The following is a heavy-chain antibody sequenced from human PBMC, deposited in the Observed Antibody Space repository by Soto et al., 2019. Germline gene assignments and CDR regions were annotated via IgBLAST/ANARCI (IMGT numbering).Heavy chain of an antibody. CDR2: IFWDDDK. D-gene: IGHD3-3*01. Sequence: SGPTLVNPTQTLTLTCTFSGFSLSTSGVAVGWIRQAPRKAPEWLAFIFWDDDKRYSPSLENRLTITKDTSKNQVVLTMTNMDPVDTATYYCASIFDFWSGYYFSYWGRGTLVTVSS. J-gene: IGHJ4*02. CDR1: GFSLSTSGVA. CDR3: ASIFDFWSGYYFSY. V-gene: IGHV2-5*02.